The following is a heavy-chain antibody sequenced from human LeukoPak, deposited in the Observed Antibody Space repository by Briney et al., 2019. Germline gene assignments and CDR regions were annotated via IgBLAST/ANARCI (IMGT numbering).Heavy chain of an antibody. D-gene: IGHD6-19*01. CDR3: ARRPRYSSGWYYFDS. V-gene: IGHV4-34*01. CDR2: INHSGST. CDR1: GGSFSGDY. Sequence: SETLCLTCAVYGGSFSGDYWNWIRQPPGKGLEWIGEINHSGSTNSNPSLKSRVTISVDRSKNQFSLKLSSVTAADTAVYYCARRPRYSSGWYYFDSWGQGTLVTVSS. J-gene: IGHJ4*02.